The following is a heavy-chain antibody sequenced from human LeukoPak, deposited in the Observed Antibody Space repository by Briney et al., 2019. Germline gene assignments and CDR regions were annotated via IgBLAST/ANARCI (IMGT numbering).Heavy chain of an antibody. J-gene: IGHJ4*02. Sequence: ASVKVSCKVSGYTLTELSMHWVRQAPGKGLEWMGGFDPEDGETIYAQKFQGRVTMTEDTSTDTAYMELSCLRSEDTAVYYCAARVRGAYLLYFDYWGQGTLVTVSS. V-gene: IGHV1-24*01. CDR2: FDPEDGET. CDR1: GYTLTELS. CDR3: AARVRGAYLLYFDY. D-gene: IGHD3-10*01.